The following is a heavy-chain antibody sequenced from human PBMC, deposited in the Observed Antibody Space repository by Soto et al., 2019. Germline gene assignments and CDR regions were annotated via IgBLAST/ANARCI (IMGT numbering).Heavy chain of an antibody. J-gene: IGHJ5*02. CDR3: ARDTADYDILTGYYIWFDP. CDR2: INPNSGGT. V-gene: IGHV1-2*02. Sequence: ASVKVSCKASGYTFTGYYMHWVRQAPGQGLEWMGWINPNSGGTNYAQKFQGRVTMTRDTSISTAYMELSRLRSDDTAVYYCARDTADYDILTGYYIWFDPWGQGTLVTVS. D-gene: IGHD3-9*01. CDR1: GYTFTGYY.